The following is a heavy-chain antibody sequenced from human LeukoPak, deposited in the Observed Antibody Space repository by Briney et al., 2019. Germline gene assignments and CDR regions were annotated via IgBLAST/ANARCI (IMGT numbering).Heavy chain of an antibody. CDR2: ISYDGSNK. J-gene: IGHJ4*02. CDR1: GFTFSSYA. D-gene: IGHD5-18*01. CDR3: ARETAMVTSSFDY. Sequence: GRYLRLSCAASGFTFSSYAMHWVRQAPGKGLEWVAVISYDGSNKYYADSVKGRFTISRDNSKNTLYLQMNSLRAEDTAVYYCARETAMVTSSFDYWGQGTLVTVSS. V-gene: IGHV3-30-3*01.